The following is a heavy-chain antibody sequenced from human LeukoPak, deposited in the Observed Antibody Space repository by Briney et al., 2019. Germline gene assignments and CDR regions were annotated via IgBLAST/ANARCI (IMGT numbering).Heavy chain of an antibody. J-gene: IGHJ1*01. CDR1: GGPISSSSYY. Sequence: PSETLSLTCTVSGGPISSSSYYRGWIRQPPGKGLEWIGYIYHSGGTYYNPSLKSRVTISVDRSKNQFSLKLSSVTAADTAVYYCARAERITIFGVVPEYFQHWGQGTLVTVSS. CDR2: IYHSGGT. CDR3: ARAERITIFGVVPEYFQH. D-gene: IGHD3-3*01. V-gene: IGHV4-39*07.